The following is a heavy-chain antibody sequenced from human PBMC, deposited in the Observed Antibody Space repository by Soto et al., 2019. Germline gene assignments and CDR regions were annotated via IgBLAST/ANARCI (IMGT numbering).Heavy chain of an antibody. V-gene: IGHV4-61*01. CDR3: ARGLNTYYDIFDP. Sequence: SETLSLTCTVSGGSVSSGSYYWSWIRQPPGKGLEWIGYIYYSGSTNYNPSLKSRVTISVDTSKNQFSLKLSSVTAADTAVYYCARGLNTYYDIFDPWGQGTLVTVSS. J-gene: IGHJ5*02. CDR1: GGSVSSGSYY. CDR2: IYYSGST. D-gene: IGHD3-9*01.